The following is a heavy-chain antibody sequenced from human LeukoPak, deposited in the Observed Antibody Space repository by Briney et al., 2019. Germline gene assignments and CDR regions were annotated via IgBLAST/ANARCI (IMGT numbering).Heavy chain of an antibody. Sequence: PSQTLSLTCTVSGGSISSGSYYWSWIRQHPGKGLEWIGYIYYSGSTYYNPSLKSRVTISVDTSKNQFSLKLSSVTAADTAVYYCASERGSGDGDYFWGQGTLVTVSS. J-gene: IGHJ4*02. CDR1: GGSISSGSYY. CDR2: IYYSGST. D-gene: IGHD4-17*01. CDR3: ASERGSGDGDYF. V-gene: IGHV4-31*03.